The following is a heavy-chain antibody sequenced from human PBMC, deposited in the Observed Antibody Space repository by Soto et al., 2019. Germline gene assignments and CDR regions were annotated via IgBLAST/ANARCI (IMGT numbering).Heavy chain of an antibody. J-gene: IGHJ4*02. V-gene: IGHV3-30*18. CDR2: ISYDGSNK. CDR3: AKGGSLRYFDWLLTPGDY. CDR1: GFTFSSYG. D-gene: IGHD3-9*01. Sequence: QVQLVESGGGVVQPGRSLRLSCAASGFTFSSYGMHWVRQAPGKGLEWVADISYDGSNKYYADSVKGRFTISRDNSKNTLYLQMNSLRAEDTAVYYCAKGGSLRYFDWLLTPGDYWGQGTLVTVSS.